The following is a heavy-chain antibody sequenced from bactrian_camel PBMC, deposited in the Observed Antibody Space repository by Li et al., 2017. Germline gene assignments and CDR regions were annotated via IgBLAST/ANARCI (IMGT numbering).Heavy chain of an antibody. D-gene: IGHD4*01. CDR3: ATAPLRSGPGEYDY. Sequence: DVQLVESGGGSVQAGGSLRLSCAVSGDIIRTYFMGWFRQAPGKGRDGVAIMSLGVDTFYADSVKGRFTISRDIAKNTFHLQMNGLKPEDTGMYYCATAPLRSGPGEYDYWGQGTQVTVS. CDR1: GDIIRTYF. CDR2: IMSLGVDT. J-gene: IGHJ4*01. V-gene: IGHV3S40*01.